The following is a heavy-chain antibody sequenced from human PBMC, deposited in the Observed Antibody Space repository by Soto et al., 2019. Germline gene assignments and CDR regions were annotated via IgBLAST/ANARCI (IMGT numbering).Heavy chain of an antibody. J-gene: IGHJ4*02. Sequence: QVQLVQSGAEVKKPGASVKVSCKASGYTFTSYAISWVRQAPGQGLEWMGWISAHNGNTKYAQKLQGRVTMTTDTTTSTAYMDLRSLRSDDTAVYYCARDVNSGTFDYWGQGTLVTVSS. D-gene: IGHD3-10*01. CDR2: ISAHNGNT. V-gene: IGHV1-18*01. CDR1: GYTFTSYA. CDR3: ARDVNSGTFDY.